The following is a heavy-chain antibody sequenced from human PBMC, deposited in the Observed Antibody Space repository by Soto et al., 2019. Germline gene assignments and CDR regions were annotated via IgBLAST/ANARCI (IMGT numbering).Heavy chain of an antibody. Sequence: PGGSLRLSCASCRDTFCSYAMDVVRKTPGKGLEWVAVISYDGSNKYYADSVKGRFTISRDNSKNTLYLQMNSLRAEDTAVYYCASAPTTVVTPYYFDYWGQGTLVTVS. CDR3: ASAPTTVVTPYYFDY. D-gene: IGHD4-17*01. CDR1: RDTFCSYA. J-gene: IGHJ4*02. V-gene: IGHV3-30-3*01. CDR2: ISYDGSNK.